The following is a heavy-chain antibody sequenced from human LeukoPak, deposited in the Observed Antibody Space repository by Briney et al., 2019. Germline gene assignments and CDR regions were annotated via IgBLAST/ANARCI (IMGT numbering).Heavy chain of an antibody. Sequence: SETLSLTCAVYGGSLSGYYWSWIRQPPGKGLEWIGEINHSGSTNYNPSLKSRVTISVDTSKNQFSLKLSSVTAADTAVYYCARETYSNSWGTTYYYYMDVWGKGTTVTVSS. CDR2: INHSGST. J-gene: IGHJ6*03. V-gene: IGHV4-34*01. D-gene: IGHD6-6*01. CDR1: GGSLSGYY. CDR3: ARETYSNSWGTTYYYYMDV.